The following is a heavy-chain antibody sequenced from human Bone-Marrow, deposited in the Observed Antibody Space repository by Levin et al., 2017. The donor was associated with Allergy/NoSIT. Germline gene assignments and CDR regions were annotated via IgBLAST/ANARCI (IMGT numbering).Heavy chain of an antibody. CDR1: GFTFSSYW. J-gene: IGHJ4*02. Sequence: SCAASGFTFSSYWMSWVRQAPGKGLEWVANIKQDGSEKYYVDSVKGRFTISRDNAKNSLYLQMNSLRAEDTAVYYCARDRVAIAVAGRFDYWGQGTLVTVSS. CDR2: IKQDGSEK. D-gene: IGHD6-19*01. V-gene: IGHV3-7*01. CDR3: ARDRVAIAVAGRFDY.